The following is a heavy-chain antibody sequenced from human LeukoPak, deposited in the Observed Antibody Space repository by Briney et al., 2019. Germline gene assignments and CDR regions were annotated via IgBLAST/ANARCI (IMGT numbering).Heavy chain of an antibody. CDR2: ISGSGGST. V-gene: IGHV3-23*01. J-gene: IGHJ6*03. Sequence: GGSLRLSCAASGFTFSSYAMSWVLQAPGKGLEWVSAISGSGGSTYYGDSVKGRFTVSRDKSKNTLYLQMNSLRAEDTAVYYCASSRGGYCSSTTCRYYYYYYMDVWGKGTTVTVSS. CDR3: ASSRGGYCSSTTCRYYYYYYMDV. CDR1: GFTFSSYA. D-gene: IGHD2-2*01.